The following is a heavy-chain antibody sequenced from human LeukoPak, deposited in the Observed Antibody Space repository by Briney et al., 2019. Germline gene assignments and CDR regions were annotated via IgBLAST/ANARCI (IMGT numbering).Heavy chain of an antibody. CDR1: GGSISSSSYY. J-gene: IGHJ6*03. CDR3: FARTTYYYYMDV. V-gene: IGHV4-39*01. CDR2: IYYSGST. Sequence: NPSETLSLTCTVSGGSISSSSYYWGWIRQPPGKGLEWIGSIYYSGSTYYNPSLKSRVTISVDTSKNQFSLKLSSVTAADTAVYYSFARTTYYYYMDVWGKGTTVTVSS. D-gene: IGHD1/OR15-1a*01.